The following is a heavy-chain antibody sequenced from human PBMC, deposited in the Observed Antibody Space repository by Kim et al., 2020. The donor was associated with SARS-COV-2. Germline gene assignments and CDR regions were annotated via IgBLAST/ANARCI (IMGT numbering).Heavy chain of an antibody. CDR3: ASMAATWYFQH. J-gene: IGHJ1*01. V-gene: IGHV4-59*01. Sequence: TDYPPPLMSRITITVDTSKDQFSLKLSSVTAADAAVYYCASMAATWYFQHWGQGTLVTLSS. CDR2: T. D-gene: IGHD2-15*01.